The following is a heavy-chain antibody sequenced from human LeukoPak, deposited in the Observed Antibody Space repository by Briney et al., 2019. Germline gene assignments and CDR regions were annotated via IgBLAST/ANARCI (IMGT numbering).Heavy chain of an antibody. Sequence: QPGGSLRLSCAASGFTFSSYAMHWVRQAPGKGLEWVAVISYDGSNKYYADSVKGRFTISRDNSKNTLYLQMNSLRAEDTAVYYCARVAAFYSNYGGFDYWGQGTLVTVSS. D-gene: IGHD4-11*01. CDR2: ISYDGSNK. J-gene: IGHJ4*02. V-gene: IGHV3-30*01. CDR1: GFTFSSYA. CDR3: ARVAAFYSNYGGFDY.